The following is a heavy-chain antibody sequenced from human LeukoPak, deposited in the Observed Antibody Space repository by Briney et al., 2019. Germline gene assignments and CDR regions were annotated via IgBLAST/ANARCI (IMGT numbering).Heavy chain of an antibody. CDR1: GYTFTSYG. Sequence: ASVKVSCKASGYTFTSYGISWVRQAPGQGLEWMGWISAYNGNTNYAQKLQGRVTMTTDTSTSTAYMELRSLRSDDTAVYYCARDRPLAARPVGQTQPLDYWGQGTLVTVSS. V-gene: IGHV1-18*01. CDR2: ISAYNGNT. CDR3: ARDRPLAARPVGQTQPLDY. J-gene: IGHJ4*02. D-gene: IGHD6-6*01.